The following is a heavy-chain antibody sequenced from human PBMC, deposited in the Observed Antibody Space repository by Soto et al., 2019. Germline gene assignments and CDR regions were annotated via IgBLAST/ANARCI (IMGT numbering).Heavy chain of an antibody. CDR3: ARDSYCSGGSCPPVPDY. V-gene: IGHV3-21*01. J-gene: IGHJ4*02. CDR1: GFTFSSYS. Sequence: GGSLRLSCAASGFTFSSYSMNWVRQAPGKGLEWVSSISSSSSYIYYADSVKGRFTISRDNAKNSLYLQMNSLRAEDTAVYYCARDSYCSGGSCPPVPDYWGQGTLVTVSS. CDR2: ISSSSSYI. D-gene: IGHD2-15*01.